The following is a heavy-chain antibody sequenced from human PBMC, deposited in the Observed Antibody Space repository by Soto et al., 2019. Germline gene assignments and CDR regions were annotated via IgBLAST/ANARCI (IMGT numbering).Heavy chain of an antibody. J-gene: IGHJ5*02. CDR2: IYHSGST. CDR1: GGSISSSNW. Sequence: QVQLQESGPGLVKPSGTLSLTCAVSGGSISSSNWWSWVRQPPGKGLEWIGEIYHSGSTNYNPSLKSRVTISVDKSKNQFSLKLSSVTPADTAVYYCARRGIQLWGLAPILSWFDPWGQGTLVTVSS. CDR3: ARRGIQLWGLAPILSWFDP. V-gene: IGHV4-4*02. D-gene: IGHD5-18*01.